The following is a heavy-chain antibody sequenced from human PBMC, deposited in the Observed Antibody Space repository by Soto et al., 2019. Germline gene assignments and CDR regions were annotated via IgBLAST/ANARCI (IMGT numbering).Heavy chain of an antibody. CDR2: VSYRGST. CDR3: STRSSISGDIVDY. CDR1: GGSITRYY. V-gene: IGHV4-59*01. D-gene: IGHD4-17*01. J-gene: IGHJ4*02. Sequence: SETLSLSCVVSGGSITRYYWTWIRQPPGKGLEFIGYVSYRGSTNYNPSLKSRVTISVDTSKNQFSLILTSVTSADTALYYCSTRSSISGDIVDYWGQGTLVTVSS.